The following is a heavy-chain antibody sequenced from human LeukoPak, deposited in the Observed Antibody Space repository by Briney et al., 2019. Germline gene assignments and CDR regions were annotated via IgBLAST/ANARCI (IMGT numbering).Heavy chain of an antibody. J-gene: IGHJ4*02. CDR2: ISSSSSTI. CDR3: AKDQEDSSSWYGHLDY. D-gene: IGHD6-13*01. CDR1: GFTFSSYS. Sequence: PGGSLRLSCAASGFTFSSYSINWVRQAAGKGLEWVSYISSSSSTINYADSVRGRFTISRDNAKNSLFLQMNSLRAEDTAVYYCAKDQEDSSSWYGHLDYWGQGTLVTVSS. V-gene: IGHV3-48*01.